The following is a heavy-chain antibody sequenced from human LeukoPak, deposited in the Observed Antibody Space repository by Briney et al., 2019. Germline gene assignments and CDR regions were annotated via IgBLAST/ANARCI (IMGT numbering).Heavy chain of an antibody. D-gene: IGHD2-15*01. CDR1: GSTFSDYY. Sequence: GGSLRLSCAASGSTFSDYYMSWIRQAPGKGLEWVSYISSSSSYTNYADSVKGRFTISRDNAKNSLYLQMNSLRAEDTAVYYCARGSGSAFDYWGQGTLVTVSS. J-gene: IGHJ4*02. CDR3: ARGSGSAFDY. V-gene: IGHV3-11*06. CDR2: ISSSSSYT.